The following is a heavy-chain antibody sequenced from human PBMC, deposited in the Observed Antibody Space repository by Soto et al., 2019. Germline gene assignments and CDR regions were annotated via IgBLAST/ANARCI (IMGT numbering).Heavy chain of an antibody. CDR3: ARVLVFFVRGVTSVLGYYYYYGMDV. Sequence: SETLSLTCTVSGGSISSYYWRWIRQPPGKGLEWIGYIYYSGSTNYNPSLKSRVTISVDTSKNQFSLKLSSVTAADTAVFYCARVLVFFVRGVTSVLGYYYYYGMDVWGQGTTVTVSS. J-gene: IGHJ6*02. CDR2: IYYSGST. V-gene: IGHV4-59*01. D-gene: IGHD3-10*02. CDR1: GGSISSYY.